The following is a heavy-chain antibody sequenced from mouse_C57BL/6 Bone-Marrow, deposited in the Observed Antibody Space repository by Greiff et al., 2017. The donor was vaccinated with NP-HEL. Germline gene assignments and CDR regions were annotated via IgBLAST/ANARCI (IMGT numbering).Heavy chain of an antibody. CDR2: INYDGSST. D-gene: IGHD2-10*02. Sequence: EVKLMESEGGLVQPGSSMKLSCTASGFTFSDYYMAWVRQVPEKGLEWVANINYDGSSTYYLDSLKSRFIISRDNAKNILYLQMSSLKSEDTATYYCARERAYGNYGGAAMDYWGQGTSVTVSS. J-gene: IGHJ4*01. V-gene: IGHV5-16*01. CDR1: GFTFSDYY. CDR3: ARERAYGNYGGAAMDY.